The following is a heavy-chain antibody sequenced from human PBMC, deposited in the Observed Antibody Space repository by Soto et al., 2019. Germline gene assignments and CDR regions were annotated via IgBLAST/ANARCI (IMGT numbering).Heavy chain of an antibody. CDR2: INHNGST. Sequence: VQLQQWGAALVKPSETLSLTCAVYGGSFSGYYWSWIGQPPGQWLEWIGEINHNGSTNYNPSLNGPVTISVDTSKNQFAPKLSSVTAADTAVYYCARGGGYYYYGMDVWGQGTTVPVSS. J-gene: IGHJ6*02. CDR1: GGSFSGYY. V-gene: IGHV4-34*01. CDR3: ARGGGYYYYGMDV.